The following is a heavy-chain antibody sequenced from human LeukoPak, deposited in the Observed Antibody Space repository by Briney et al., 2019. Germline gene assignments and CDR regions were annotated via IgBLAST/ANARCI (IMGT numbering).Heavy chain of an antibody. J-gene: IGHJ4*02. D-gene: IGHD3-3*01. CDR2: IYYSGST. CDR3: ARVLIFGVVLIPFDY. CDR1: GGSFSGYY. Sequence: PSETLSLTCAVYGGSFSGYYWSWIRQPPGKGLEWIGSIYYSGSTYYNPSLKSRVTISVDTSKNQFSLKLSSVTAADTAVYYCARVLIFGVVLIPFDYWGQGTLVTVSS. V-gene: IGHV4-34*01.